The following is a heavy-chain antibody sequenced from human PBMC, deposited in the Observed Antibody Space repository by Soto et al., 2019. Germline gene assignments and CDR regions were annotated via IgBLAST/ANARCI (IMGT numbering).Heavy chain of an antibody. CDR1: GFTLSSYI. CDR2: ISSSSSYI. J-gene: IGHJ3*02. Sequence: EVQLVESGGGLVKPGGSLRLSCAASGFTLSSYIMNWVRQAPGKGLEWVSYISSSSSYIYYADSVKGRFTISRDNAKNSLYLQMNSLRAEDTAVYYCARVAGGAFDIWGQGTMVTVSS. CDR3: ARVAGGAFDI. V-gene: IGHV3-21*01.